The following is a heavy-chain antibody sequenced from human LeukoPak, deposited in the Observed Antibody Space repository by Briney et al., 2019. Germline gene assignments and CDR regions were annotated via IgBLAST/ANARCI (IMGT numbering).Heavy chain of an antibody. CDR3: AREKASGSYYDY. CDR1: AGSISSYY. V-gene: IGHV4-59*01. CDR2: IYYSGST. J-gene: IGHJ4*02. D-gene: IGHD1-26*01. Sequence: PSETLSLTCTVSAGSISSYYWTWIRQPPGKGLEWIGYIYYSGSTNYNPSLKSRVTISVDTSKNQFSLKLSSVTAADTAVYYCAREKASGSYYDYWGQGTLVTVSS.